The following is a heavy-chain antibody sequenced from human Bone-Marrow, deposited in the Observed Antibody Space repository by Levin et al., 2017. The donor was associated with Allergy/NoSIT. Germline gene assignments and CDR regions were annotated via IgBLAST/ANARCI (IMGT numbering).Heavy chain of an antibody. J-gene: IGHJ5*02. Sequence: GESLKISCAASGFTFSSYAMSWVRQAPGKGLEWVSIILGSGDNAKYGASVKGRFTISRDNSKNILYLQMDSLRAEDTAVYYCANVGYYDNTATNPQTWGRGTLVIVSS. CDR1: GFTFSSYA. D-gene: IGHD3-16*01. CDR3: ANVGYYDNTATNPQT. CDR2: ILGSGDNA. V-gene: IGHV3-23*01.